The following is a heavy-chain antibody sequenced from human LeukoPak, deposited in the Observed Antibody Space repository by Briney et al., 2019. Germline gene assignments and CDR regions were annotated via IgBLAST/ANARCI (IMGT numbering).Heavy chain of an antibody. CDR2: ISSSSSTI. V-gene: IGHV3-48*01. Sequence: GGSLRLSCAASGFTFSSYSMNWVRRAPGKGLEWVSYISSSSSTIYYADSVKGRFTISRDNAKNSLYLQMNSLRTEDTAVYYCARDEITDYMDVWGKGTTVTVSS. J-gene: IGHJ6*03. CDR3: ARDEITDYMDV. CDR1: GFTFSSYS. D-gene: IGHD5-24*01.